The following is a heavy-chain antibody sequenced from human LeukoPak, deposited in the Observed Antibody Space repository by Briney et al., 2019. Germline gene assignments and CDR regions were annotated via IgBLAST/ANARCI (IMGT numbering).Heavy chain of an antibody. Sequence: GGSLRLSCAASGFTFSSYAMSWVRQAPGKGLEWVSAISGSGGSTYYADSVKGRFTISRDNSKNTLYLQMNSLRAEDTAVYYRANHGASSGWFDAFDIWGQGTMVTVSS. CDR3: ANHGASSGWFDAFDI. J-gene: IGHJ3*02. V-gene: IGHV3-23*01. CDR1: GFTFSSYA. D-gene: IGHD6-19*01. CDR2: ISGSGGST.